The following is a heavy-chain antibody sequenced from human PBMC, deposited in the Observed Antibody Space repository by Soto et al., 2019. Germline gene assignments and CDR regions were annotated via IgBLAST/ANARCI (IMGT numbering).Heavy chain of an antibody. D-gene: IGHD5-12*01. Sequence: GGSLRLSCSASGFTFSSYAMHWVRQAPGKGLEYVSAISSNGGSTYYADSVKGRFTISRDNSKNTLYLQMSSLRAEDTAVYYSVKDERGVDIVVTNFDYWGQGTRVTVSS. CDR1: GFTFSSYA. J-gene: IGHJ4*02. V-gene: IGHV3-64D*08. CDR3: VKDERGVDIVVTNFDY. CDR2: ISSNGGST.